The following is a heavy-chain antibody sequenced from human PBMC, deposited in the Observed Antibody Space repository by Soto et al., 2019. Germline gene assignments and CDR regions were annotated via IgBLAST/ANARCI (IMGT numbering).Heavy chain of an antibody. J-gene: IGHJ5*02. Sequence: SDALSLTSNISGGSVTSADYDRIWSLQPPGKGLEWIGNIYYSGTIDYSPSLKSRVTISVDASKNQFSLKLSSVTAADTAVYYCARHLAVSGTFNWFDPWGQGTLVTVSS. V-gene: IGHV4-61*08. D-gene: IGHD6-13*01. CDR2: IYYSGTI. CDR1: GGSVTSADYD. CDR3: ARHLAVSGTFNWFDP.